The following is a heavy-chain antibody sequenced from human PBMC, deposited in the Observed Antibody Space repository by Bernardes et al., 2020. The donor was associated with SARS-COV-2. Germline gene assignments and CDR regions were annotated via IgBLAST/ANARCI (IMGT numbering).Heavy chain of an antibody. CDR2: ISGSGGST. CDR3: AKGDGSYRNYYYGMDV. J-gene: IGHJ6*02. V-gene: IGHV3-23*01. D-gene: IGHD1-26*01. Sequence: GGSLRLSCAASGFTFSSYAMSWVRQAPGKGLEWVSAISGSGGSTYYADSVKGRFTISRDNSKNTLYLQMNSLRAEDTAVYYCAKGDGSYRNYYYGMDVWGQGTTVTVSS. CDR1: GFTFSSYA.